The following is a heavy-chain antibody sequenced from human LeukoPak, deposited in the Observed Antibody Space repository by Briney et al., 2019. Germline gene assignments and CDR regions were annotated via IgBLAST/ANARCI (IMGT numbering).Heavy chain of an antibody. D-gene: IGHD4-17*01. CDR3: ARDSKYGDRNWFDP. CDR2: ISSSSSYI. J-gene: IGHJ5*02. V-gene: IGHV3-21*01. Sequence: PGGSLRLSCAASGFTFSSYSMNWVRQAPGKGLEWVSSISSSSSYIYYADSVKGRFTISRDNAKYSLYLQMNSLRAEDTAVYYCARDSKYGDRNWFDPWGQGTLVTVSS. CDR1: GFTFSSYS.